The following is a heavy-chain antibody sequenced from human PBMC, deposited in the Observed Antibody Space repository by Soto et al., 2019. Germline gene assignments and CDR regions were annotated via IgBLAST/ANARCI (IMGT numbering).Heavy chain of an antibody. V-gene: IGHV1-2*02. Sequence: EQLVQSGAEVKQPGASVKVYCKASGYTFTGYYIHWVRQAPGQGLEWMGWINPKSGDTKYAQKFQGRVTVTRDTSISTAYMEFSRLRADYTAVYYCARSGGGYSYNGMDVWGQGTTVTVAS. CDR3: ARSGGGYSYNGMDV. D-gene: IGHD3-16*01. CDR1: GYTFTGYY. J-gene: IGHJ6*02. CDR2: INPKSGDT.